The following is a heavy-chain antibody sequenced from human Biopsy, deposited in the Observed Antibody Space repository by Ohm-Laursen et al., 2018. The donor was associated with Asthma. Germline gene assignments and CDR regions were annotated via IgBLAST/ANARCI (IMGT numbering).Heavy chain of an antibody. D-gene: IGHD3-9*01. CDR1: GYNFISFA. CDR3: ARTYYDFLTGQVKDAFGI. CDR2: INAGSGNT. V-gene: IGHV1-3*01. J-gene: IGHJ3*02. Sequence: ASVKVSCKTSGYNFISFAIHWVRQAPGQRLEWMGWINAGSGNTKYSQKFQGRVSITRDTSASTAYMELTSLRSEDTAAYYCARTYYDFLTGQVKDAFGIWGQGTMVTVSS.